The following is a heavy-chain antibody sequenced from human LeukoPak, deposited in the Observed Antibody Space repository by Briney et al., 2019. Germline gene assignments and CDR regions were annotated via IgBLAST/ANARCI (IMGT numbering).Heavy chain of an antibody. D-gene: IGHD6-13*01. CDR2: IKADGSGA. CDR3: ARYTRPIDY. Sequence: PGGSLRLSCAASGFTFSRPWMSWVRQAPGKGLEWVATIKADGSGAYYVDSVKGRFTISRDNARNSLHLQMNSLRAEDTAVYFCARYTRPIDYWGQGTLVTVSS. V-gene: IGHV3-7*05. CDR1: GFTFSRPW. J-gene: IGHJ4*02.